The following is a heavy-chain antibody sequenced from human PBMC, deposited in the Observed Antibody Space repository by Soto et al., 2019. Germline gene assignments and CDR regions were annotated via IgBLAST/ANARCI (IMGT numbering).Heavy chain of an antibody. Sequence: QVQLQESGPGLVKPSQTLSLTCTVSGDSIASDANYWAWIRQPPGKGLEWIGYIYHRGSAYYNPSLKSRISTAFDTSKSQLSLNLTSVTAADTAVYYCSRVPIITPGGFDIWGLGTMVTVSS. CDR2: IYHRGSA. CDR1: GDSIASDANY. D-gene: IGHD1-20*01. J-gene: IGHJ3*02. V-gene: IGHV4-30-4*01. CDR3: SRVPIITPGGFDI.